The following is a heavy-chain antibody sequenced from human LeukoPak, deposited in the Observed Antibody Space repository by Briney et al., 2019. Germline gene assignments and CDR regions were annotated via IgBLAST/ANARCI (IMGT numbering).Heavy chain of an antibody. CDR2: ISYDGRQK. CDR1: GFTFSEYA. CDR3: AKMGLKQWPYNYFDY. D-gene: IGHD6-19*01. J-gene: IGHJ4*02. V-gene: IGHV3-30-3*02. Sequence: GGSLRLSCAASGFTFSEYAMHWVRQAPGKGLEWVAVISYDGRQKYYGDSVKGRFTISRDNPKNTLYLQMNSLRDDDTAVYYCAKMGLKQWPYNYFDYWGRGTLVTVSS.